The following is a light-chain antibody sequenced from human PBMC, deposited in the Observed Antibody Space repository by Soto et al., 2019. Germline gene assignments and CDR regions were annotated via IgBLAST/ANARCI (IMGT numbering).Light chain of an antibody. Sequence: EIEMTQSPATLSVSPGERATLSRRASQSVSSNLAWYQQNPGQAPRLIIYGASTRATGIPARFSGSGSGTEFTLTISSLQSEDFAVYYCQQYNNWWTFGQGTKVEIK. V-gene: IGKV3-15*01. J-gene: IGKJ1*01. CDR3: QQYNNWWT. CDR1: QSVSSN. CDR2: GAS.